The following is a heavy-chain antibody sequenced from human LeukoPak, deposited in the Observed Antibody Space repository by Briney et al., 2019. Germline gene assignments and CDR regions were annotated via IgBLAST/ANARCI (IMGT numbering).Heavy chain of an antibody. Sequence: SETLSLTCTVSGGSISSYYWSWIRQPPGEGLEWIGYIYYSGSTSYNPSLKSRVTISVDTSKNQFSLKLSSVTAADTAFYYCASESVAAAAFDYWGQGTLVTVSS. CDR1: GGSISSYY. CDR2: IYYSGST. J-gene: IGHJ4*02. D-gene: IGHD6-13*01. V-gene: IGHV4-59*01. CDR3: ASESVAAAAFDY.